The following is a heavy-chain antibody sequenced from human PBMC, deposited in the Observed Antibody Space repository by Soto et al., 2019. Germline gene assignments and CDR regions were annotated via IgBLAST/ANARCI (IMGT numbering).Heavy chain of an antibody. Sequence: MQLVESGGGLVQPGGSLRLSCATSGFTFNNYWMHWVRQAPGKGLVWLSRVNSDESITNYADSVKGRFTISRDNARYTVYLQLNRLTTEDTAVYYCARGWRGYYAVDVWGQGATVTVSS. CDR3: ARGWRGYYAVDV. CDR1: GFTFNNYW. V-gene: IGHV3-74*01. D-gene: IGHD3-3*01. CDR2: VNSDESIT. J-gene: IGHJ6*02.